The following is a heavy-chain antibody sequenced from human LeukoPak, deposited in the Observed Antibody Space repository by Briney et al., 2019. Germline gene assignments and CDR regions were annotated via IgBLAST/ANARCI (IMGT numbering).Heavy chain of an antibody. CDR2: IYYSGRT. CDR3: ARQRGYYDSSGYYPDY. V-gene: IGHV4-39*01. Sequence: PSETLSLTCTVSGGSISSSSYYWGWIRQPPGKGLEWIGSIYYSGRTYYNPSLKSRVTISADTSKNQFSLKLSSVTAADTAVYYCARQRGYYDSSGYYPDYWGQGTLVTVSS. J-gene: IGHJ4*02. CDR1: GGSISSSSYY. D-gene: IGHD3-22*01.